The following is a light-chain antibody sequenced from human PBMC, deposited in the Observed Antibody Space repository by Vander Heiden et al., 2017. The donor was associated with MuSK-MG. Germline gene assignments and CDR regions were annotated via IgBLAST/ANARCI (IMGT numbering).Light chain of an antibody. Sequence: DIQLTQSPSSLSASVGDRVIITCRASQRISRYLNWYQQKPGKAPKLLIYEASSLQSGVPSRIGGSGLGTDFTLTITNLQPDDFATYYCQQTDSTTPITFGPGTQMEIK. J-gene: IGKJ5*01. CDR3: QQTDSTTPIT. V-gene: IGKV1-39*01. CDR2: EAS. CDR1: QRISRY.